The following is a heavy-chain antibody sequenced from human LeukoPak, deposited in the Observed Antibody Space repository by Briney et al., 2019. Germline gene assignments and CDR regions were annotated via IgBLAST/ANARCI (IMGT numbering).Heavy chain of an antibody. CDR2: ISWNSGNI. V-gene: IGHV3-9*02. CDR1: GFTSADYA. Sequence: PGRSLRLSCAASGFTSADYAMHWVRQAPGKGLEWVSGISWNSGNIGYADSVKGRFTISRDNAKNSLYLQMNSLRAEDTALYYCASSGDYVFDYRGQGTLVTVSS. CDR3: ASSGDYVFDY. J-gene: IGHJ4*02. D-gene: IGHD4-17*01.